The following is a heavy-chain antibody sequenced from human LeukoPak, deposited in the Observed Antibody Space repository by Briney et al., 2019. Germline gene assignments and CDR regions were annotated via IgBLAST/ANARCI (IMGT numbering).Heavy chain of an antibody. D-gene: IGHD5-18*01. J-gene: IGHJ6*03. V-gene: IGHV4-59*01. CDR2: IYYSGST. Sequence: PSETLSLTCTVSGGSISSYYWSWIRQPPGKGLEWIEYIYYSGSTNYNPSLKSRVTISVDTSKNQFSLKLTSVTAADTAVYYCARTTEGGYTYGYFYYYMDVWGKGTTVTISS. CDR3: ARTTEGGYTYGYFYYYMDV. CDR1: GGSISSYY.